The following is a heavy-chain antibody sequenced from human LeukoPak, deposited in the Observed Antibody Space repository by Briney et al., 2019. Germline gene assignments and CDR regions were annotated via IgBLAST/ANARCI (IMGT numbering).Heavy chain of an antibody. CDR1: GFTVSTNY. CDR3: ARDGYYDSSGYRKHDGFDI. CDR2: IYSGGIT. J-gene: IGHJ3*02. V-gene: IGHV3-66*01. D-gene: IGHD3-22*01. Sequence: GGSLRLSCAASGFTVSTNYMSWVLQAPGKGLEWVSLIYSGGITQYADSVKGRFTISRDNSKNTLYLQMTSLRAEDTAVYHCARDGYYDSSGYRKHDGFDIWGQGTLVTVSS.